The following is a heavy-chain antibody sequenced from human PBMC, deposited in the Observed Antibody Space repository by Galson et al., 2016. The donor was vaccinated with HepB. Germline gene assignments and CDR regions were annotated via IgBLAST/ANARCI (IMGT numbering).Heavy chain of an antibody. CDR2: LYSDGST. CDR1: DGSVSSDASC. V-gene: IGHV4-61*08. J-gene: IGHJ6*02. D-gene: IGHD6-6*01. Sequence: LSLTCTVSDGSVSSDASCWGWIRQPPGKGLEWIASLYSDGSTSYSPSLTSRVTISKDTSKNQFSLKLTSVTAADTALYYCVRGSQLVLEPRPALYDHYGLDFWGQGTTVTVSS. CDR3: VRGSQLVLEPRPALYDHYGLDF.